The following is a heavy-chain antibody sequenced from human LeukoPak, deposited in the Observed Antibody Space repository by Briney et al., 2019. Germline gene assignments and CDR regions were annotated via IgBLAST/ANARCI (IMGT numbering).Heavy chain of an antibody. CDR1: GGSISSYY. J-gene: IGHJ6*03. CDR2: IYTSGST. V-gene: IGHV4-4*09. D-gene: IGHD5/OR15-5a*01. CDR3: ARVLRSGDYYYYYMDV. Sequence: SETLSLTCTVSGGSISSYYWSWIRQPPGKGLEWIGYIYTSGSTNYNPSLKSRVTISVDTSKNQFSLKLSSVAAADTAVYYCARVLRSGDYYYYYMDVWGKGTTVTVSS.